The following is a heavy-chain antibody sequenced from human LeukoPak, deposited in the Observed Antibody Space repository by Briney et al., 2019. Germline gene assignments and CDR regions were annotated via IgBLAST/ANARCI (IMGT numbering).Heavy chain of an antibody. J-gene: IGHJ4*02. CDR3: ASYCSGGRCDD. V-gene: IGHV4-39*01. Sequence: SSETLSLTCAVSGGSITSSGKYGAWIRQPPGKGLEWMGSVFYSGTTYYNPSLKSRVTISVDTSKNQFSLKLSSVTAADTAVYYCASYCSGGRCDDWGQGTLVTVSS. CDR1: GGSITSSGKY. CDR2: VFYSGTT. D-gene: IGHD2-15*01.